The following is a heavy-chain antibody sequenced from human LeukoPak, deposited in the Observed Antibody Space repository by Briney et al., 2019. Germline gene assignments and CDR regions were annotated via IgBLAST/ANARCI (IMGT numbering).Heavy chain of an antibody. Sequence: GGSLRLSCAASGFTFSSYAMSWVRQAPGEGLEWASAISGSGGCTYYADSVKGRFTISRDNSQNTLYLQMNSLRAEDTAVYYCAKEEGSSGWPYFDYWGQGTLVTVSS. CDR3: AKEEGSSGWPYFDY. V-gene: IGHV3-23*01. CDR2: ISGSGGCT. D-gene: IGHD6-19*01. J-gene: IGHJ4*02. CDR1: GFTFSSYA.